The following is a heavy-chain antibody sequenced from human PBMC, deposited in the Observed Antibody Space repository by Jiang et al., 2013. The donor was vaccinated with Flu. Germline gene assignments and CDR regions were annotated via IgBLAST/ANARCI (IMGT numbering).Heavy chain of an antibody. CDR2: IYYSGST. Sequence: TVSGGSISSGGYYWSWIRQHPGKGLEWIGYIYYSGSTYYNPSLKSRVTISVDTSKNQFSLKLSSVTAADTAVYYCARDPVTMVQGVIRVGAFDIWGQGTMVTVSS. J-gene: IGHJ3*02. CDR3: ARDPVTMVQGVIRVGAFDI. V-gene: IGHV4-31*02. D-gene: IGHD3-10*01. CDR1: GGSISSGGYY.